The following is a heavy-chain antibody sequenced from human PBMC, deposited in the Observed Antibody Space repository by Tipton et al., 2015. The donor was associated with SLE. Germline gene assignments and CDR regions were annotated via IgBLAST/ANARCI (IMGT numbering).Heavy chain of an antibody. D-gene: IGHD3-10*01. Sequence: QLVQSGAEVKKPGASVKVSCKASGYTFTSYYMHWVRQAPGQGLEWMGWISAYNGNTNYAQKLQGRVTMTTDTSTSTAYMELRGLRSDDTAVYYCARLDYYGSGTILGYYFDYWGQGTLVTVSS. CDR3: ARLDYYGSGTILGYYFDY. CDR1: GYTFTSYY. V-gene: IGHV1-18*04. CDR2: ISAYNGNT. J-gene: IGHJ4*02.